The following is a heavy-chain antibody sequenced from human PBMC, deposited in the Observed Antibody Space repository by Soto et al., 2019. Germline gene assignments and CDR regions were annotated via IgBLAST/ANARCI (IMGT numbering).Heavy chain of an antibody. V-gene: IGHV3-72*01. CDR3: ASAGGPFDY. J-gene: IGHJ4*02. Sequence: PGGSLRLSCAASGFTFVNYWMNWVRQAPGKGLEWVGRIRNKANGYTTDYAASVKGRFTISRDDSKNSVYLQLNSLRTEDAAVYYCASAGGPFDYWGQGTLVTAPQ. CDR2: IRNKANGYTT. CDR1: GFTFVNYW. D-gene: IGHD3-10*01.